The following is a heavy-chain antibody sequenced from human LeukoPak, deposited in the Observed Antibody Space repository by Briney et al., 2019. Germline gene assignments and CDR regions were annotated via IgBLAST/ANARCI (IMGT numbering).Heavy chain of an antibody. CDR3: ATSDVTVDDFFHY. D-gene: IGHD2-21*02. CDR2: SHASGST. Sequence: SETLSLTCSVSGASITSYYWTWIRQSPGKGLEWIGYSHASGSTRYNPSLESRLSMSVDTSKNQVSLTLTSVTAADTAVYFCATSDVTVDDFFHYWGQGTLVTVSS. V-gene: IGHV4-4*08. J-gene: IGHJ4*02. CDR1: GASITSYY.